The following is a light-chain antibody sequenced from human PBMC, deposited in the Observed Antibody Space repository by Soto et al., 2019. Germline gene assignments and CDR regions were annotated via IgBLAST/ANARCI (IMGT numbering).Light chain of an antibody. CDR2: DAS. V-gene: IGKV3-11*01. J-gene: IGKJ5*01. Sequence: EVVLTQSPVTLSLSPGERATLSCRASQSFRGLLAWYQQKPGQAPRLLIYDASSRATGIPARFSGSGSGTDFTLTISSLEPEDFAVYYCQQRSNWPPITFGQGTRLEI. CDR3: QQRSNWPPIT. CDR1: QSFRGL.